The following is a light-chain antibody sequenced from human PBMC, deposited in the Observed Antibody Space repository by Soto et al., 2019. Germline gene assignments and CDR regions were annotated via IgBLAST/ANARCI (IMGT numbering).Light chain of an antibody. CDR1: QSVSSNY. Sequence: EIVLTQSPGTLSLSPGERATLSCRASQSVSSNYLAWYQQKPGQAPSLLIYGASSRATGIPDRFSGSGSGTDFALAISGLEAEDFGMYFCQQYGNSAPITFGEGTRVE. CDR2: GAS. J-gene: IGKJ5*01. V-gene: IGKV3-20*01. CDR3: QQYGNSAPIT.